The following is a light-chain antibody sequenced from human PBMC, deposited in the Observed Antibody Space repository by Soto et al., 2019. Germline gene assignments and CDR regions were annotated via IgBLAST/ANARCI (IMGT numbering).Light chain of an antibody. J-gene: IGLJ1*01. CDR2: SDN. CDR1: ISSIGSNA. Sequence: QSVLTQPPSASVTPGQRVTISCSGSISSIGSNAVNWYQQLPGTAPNLLIYSDNHRPSGVPVRCSGSKSGTSASLSIIGLQSEDEADYHCATWDDSLNAYVFGIETKLIVL. V-gene: IGLV1-44*01. CDR3: ATWDDSLNAYV.